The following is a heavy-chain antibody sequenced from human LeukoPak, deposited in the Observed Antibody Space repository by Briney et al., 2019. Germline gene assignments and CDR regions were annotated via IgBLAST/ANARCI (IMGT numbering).Heavy chain of an antibody. D-gene: IGHD3-22*01. CDR2: IYYSGST. CDR3: ARLKYYYDSSGYRAEYFQH. J-gene: IGHJ1*01. V-gene: IGHV4-59*01. CDR1: GGSISSYY. Sequence: PSETLSLTCTVSGGSISSYYWSWIRQPPGKGLEWIGYIYYSGSTNYNPSLKSRVTISVYTSKNQFSLKLSSVTAADTAVYYCARLKYYYDSSGYRAEYFQHWGQGTQVTVSS.